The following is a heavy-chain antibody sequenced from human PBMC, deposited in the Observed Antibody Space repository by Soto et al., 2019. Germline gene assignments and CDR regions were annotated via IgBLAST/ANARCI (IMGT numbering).Heavy chain of an antibody. V-gene: IGHV1-69*01. D-gene: IGHD1-7*01. CDR3: ARVDNWNYGYYYYGMDV. CDR1: GGTFSSYA. Sequence: QVQLVQSGAEVTKPGSSVKVSCKASGGTFSSYAISWVRQAPGQGLEWMGGIIPIFGTANYAQKFQGRVTITADEYTSTAYMELSSLRSEDTAVYYCARVDNWNYGYYYYGMDVWGQGTTVTVSS. CDR2: IIPIFGTA. J-gene: IGHJ6*02.